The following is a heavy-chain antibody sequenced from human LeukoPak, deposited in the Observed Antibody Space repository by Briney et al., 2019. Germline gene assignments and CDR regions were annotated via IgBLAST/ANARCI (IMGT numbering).Heavy chain of an antibody. Sequence: GGSLRLSCAASEFTFSNYWMSWVRQAPGKGLEWVANIKQDGSEKYYVDSVKGRFTISRDNPKNSLYLQMNSLRAEDTAVYYCAELGITMIGGVWGKGTTVTISS. CDR1: EFTFSNYW. CDR3: AELGITMIGGV. J-gene: IGHJ6*04. D-gene: IGHD3-10*02. V-gene: IGHV3-7*01. CDR2: IKQDGSEK.